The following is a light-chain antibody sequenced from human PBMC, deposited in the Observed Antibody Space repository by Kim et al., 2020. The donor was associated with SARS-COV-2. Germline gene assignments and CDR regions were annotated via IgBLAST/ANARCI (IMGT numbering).Light chain of an antibody. CDR2: AAS. CDR1: QDIRRW. CDR3: QQANSFPIT. J-gene: IGKJ5*01. V-gene: IGKV1D-12*01. Sequence: GDRVTITCRASQDIRRWLGWYQQKPGKAPKLLIYAASNLQSGVPSRFGGSGSGTDFTLTISSLQPEDSATYYCQQANSFPITFGQGTRLEIK.